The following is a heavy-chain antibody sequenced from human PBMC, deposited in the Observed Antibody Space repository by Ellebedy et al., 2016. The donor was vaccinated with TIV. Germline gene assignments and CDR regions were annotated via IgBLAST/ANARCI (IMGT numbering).Heavy chain of an antibody. CDR2: INDSGST. V-gene: IGHV4-34*01. D-gene: IGHD6-13*01. J-gene: IGHJ4*02. Sequence: SETLSLXCAVYGGSFSQYHWNWIRQPPGKGLEWVVTINDSGSTNYNPSLMSRVTMSVDTSKNQFSLKVNSVTAADTAVYYCVLATGNTHYWGQGTLVTVSS. CDR3: VLATGNTHY. CDR1: GGSFSQYH.